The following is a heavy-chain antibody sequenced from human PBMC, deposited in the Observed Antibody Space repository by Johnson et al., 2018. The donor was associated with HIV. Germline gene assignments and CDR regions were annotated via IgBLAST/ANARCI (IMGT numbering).Heavy chain of an antibody. CDR3: AKETRDSRSAFDI. CDR2: LNCSGGRT. D-gene: IGHD3-22*01. Sequence: MLLVESGGGIVRPGGSLRLSCAASGFTFDDYGMSWVRQAPGKGLEWVSGLNCSGGRTGYVESVKGRFTISRDNSRNTLYLQMNSLRAEDTAVYYCAKETRDSRSAFDIWGQGTMVTVSS. CDR1: GFTFDDYG. V-gene: IGHV3-20*04. J-gene: IGHJ3*02.